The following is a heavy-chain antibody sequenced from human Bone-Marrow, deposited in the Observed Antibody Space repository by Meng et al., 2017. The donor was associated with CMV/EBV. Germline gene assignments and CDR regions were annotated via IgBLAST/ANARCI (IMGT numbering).Heavy chain of an antibody. CDR2: IYHSGNT. CDR1: GGSISSSSYY. CDR3: ARAMLPPRGWFDP. Sequence: SETLSLTCTVSGGSISSSSYYWGWVRQPPGKGLEWIGEIYHSGNTNYNPSLKSRVTISVDKSKNQFSLKLSSVTAADTAVYYCARAMLPPRGWFDPWGQGTLVTVSS. V-gene: IGHV4-39*07. J-gene: IGHJ5*02. D-gene: IGHD2-8*01.